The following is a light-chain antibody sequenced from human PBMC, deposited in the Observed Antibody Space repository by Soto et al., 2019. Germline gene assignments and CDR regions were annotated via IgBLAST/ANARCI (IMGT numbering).Light chain of an antibody. CDR2: DVT. J-gene: IGLJ2*01. V-gene: IGLV2-14*03. CDR1: SSDVGAYNF. Sequence: QSALTQPASVSGSPGQSITISCTGTSSDVGAYNFVSWYQQHPGKAPKLMIYDVTNRPSGVSNRFSGSKSGNTASLTISGLQAEDEANYYCSSHSSSGTLVFGGGTKVTVL. CDR3: SSHSSSGTLV.